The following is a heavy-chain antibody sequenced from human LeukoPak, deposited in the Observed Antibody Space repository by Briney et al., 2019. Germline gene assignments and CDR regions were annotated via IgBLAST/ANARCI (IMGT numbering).Heavy chain of an antibody. J-gene: IGHJ4*02. Sequence: PGGSLRLSCAASGFTFSSYWMHWVRQAPGKGLVWVSRINSDGSSTSYADSVKGRFTISRDNAKNTLYLQMDSLRAEDTAVYYCARVSIAARYFDYWGQGTLVTVSS. CDR1: GFTFSSYW. V-gene: IGHV3-74*01. D-gene: IGHD6-6*01. CDR3: ARVSIAARYFDY. CDR2: INSDGSST.